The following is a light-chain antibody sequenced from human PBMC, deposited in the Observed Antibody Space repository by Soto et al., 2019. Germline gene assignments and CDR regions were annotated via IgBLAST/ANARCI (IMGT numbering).Light chain of an antibody. CDR3: QQRSNWPT. Sequence: IVLTQSPCTLSFSPGERATLSCRASQSVSSYLAWYQQKPGQAPRLLIYDASNRATGIPARFSGSGSGTDFTLTISSLEPEDFAVYYCQQRSNWPTFGQGTKVDIK. V-gene: IGKV3-11*01. CDR2: DAS. CDR1: QSVSSY. J-gene: IGKJ1*01.